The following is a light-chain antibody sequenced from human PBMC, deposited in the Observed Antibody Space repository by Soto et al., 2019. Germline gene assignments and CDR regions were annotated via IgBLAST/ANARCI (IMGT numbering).Light chain of an antibody. CDR3: QQYSNWPPFT. V-gene: IGKV3-11*01. CDR2: DAS. Sequence: EIVLTQSPATLSLSPGERATLSCRASQSVSSYLAWYQQKPGQAPRLLIYDASNRATGIPARFSGSGSGTDFTLTISSLQSQDSALYFCQQYSNWPPFTFGPGTKVDIK. J-gene: IGKJ3*01. CDR1: QSVSSY.